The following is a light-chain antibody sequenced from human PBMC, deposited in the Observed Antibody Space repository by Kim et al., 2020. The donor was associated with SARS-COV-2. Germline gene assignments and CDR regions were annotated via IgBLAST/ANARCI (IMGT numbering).Light chain of an antibody. J-gene: IGLJ3*02. CDR1: NSDVGSYDL. Sequence: ITISCNGTNSDVGSYDLVSWYQQHPGEAPRIVIYEVNKRPTGISTRFSGSKSGNTASLTSSGLQAEDEANYHCCSYAGATSFHWMFGGGTKVTVL. CDR2: EVN. CDR3: CSYAGATSFHWM. V-gene: IGLV2-23*02.